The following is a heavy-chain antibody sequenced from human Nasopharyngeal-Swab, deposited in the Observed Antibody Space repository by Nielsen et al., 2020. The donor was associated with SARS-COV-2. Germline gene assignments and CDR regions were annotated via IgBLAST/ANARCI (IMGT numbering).Heavy chain of an antibody. CDR1: GGSFSGYY. Sequence: SETLSLTCAAYGGSFSGYYWSWIRQPPGKGLEWIGEINHSGSTNYNPSLKSRVTISVDTSKNQFSLKLSSVTAADTAVYYCARGGGEGGWGQGTLVTVSS. J-gene: IGHJ4*02. CDR2: INHSGST. CDR3: ARGGGEGG. V-gene: IGHV4-34*01. D-gene: IGHD3-16*01.